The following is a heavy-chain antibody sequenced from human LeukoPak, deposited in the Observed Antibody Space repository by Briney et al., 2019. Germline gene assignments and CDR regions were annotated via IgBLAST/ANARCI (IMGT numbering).Heavy chain of an antibody. V-gene: IGHV3-23*01. D-gene: IGHD3-10*01. CDR2: ISGSGGTT. CDR1: GFTFNNYA. CDR3: ASTGGYGSGTYDYYYFGMDV. J-gene: IGHJ6*02. Sequence: PGGSLRLSCAASGFTFNNYAMSWVRQAPGKGLEWVSAISGSGGTTYYADSVKGRFTVSRDNAKNSLYLQMNSLRAEDTAVYYCASTGGYGSGTYDYYYFGMDVWGQGTTVTVSS.